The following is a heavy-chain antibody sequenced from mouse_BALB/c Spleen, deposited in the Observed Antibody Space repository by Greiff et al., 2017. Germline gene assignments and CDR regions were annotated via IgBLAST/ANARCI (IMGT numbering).Heavy chain of an antibody. Sequence: EVQLQESGPGLVKPSQSLSLTCTVTGYSITSDYAWNWIRQFPGNKLEWMGYISYSGSTSYNPSLKSRISITRDTSKNQFFLQLNSVTTEDTATYYCARRGWLGYYFDYWGQGTTRTVPS. J-gene: IGHJ2*01. V-gene: IGHV3-2*02. CDR2: ISYSGST. D-gene: IGHD2-3*01. CDR1: GYSITSDYA. CDR3: ARRGWLGYYFDY.